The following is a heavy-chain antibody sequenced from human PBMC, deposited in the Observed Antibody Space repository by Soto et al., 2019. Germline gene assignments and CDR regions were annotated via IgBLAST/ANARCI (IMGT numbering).Heavy chain of an antibody. V-gene: IGHV1-18*04. CDR3: ARDVFAGDAFDI. D-gene: IGHD3-3*01. J-gene: IGHJ3*02. CDR1: GYTFTSYG. CDR2: TSAYNGNT. Sequence: ASVKVSCKASGYTFTSYGISWVRQAPGQGLEWIGWTSAYNGNTNYAQKLQGRVTMTTDTSTSTAYMELRSLRSDDTAVYYCARDVFAGDAFDIWGQGTMVTVSS.